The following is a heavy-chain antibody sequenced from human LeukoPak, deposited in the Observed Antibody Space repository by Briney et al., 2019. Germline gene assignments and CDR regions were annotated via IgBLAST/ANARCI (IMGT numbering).Heavy chain of an antibody. Sequence: GGSLKISCKGSGYSFTSYWIGWVRQMPGKGLEWMGIIYPGDSDTRYSPSFQGQVNISDDKYISNAYLQWSSLQASDTAMYYCATVFGGSVSYDAFDIWGRGTMVTVSS. V-gene: IGHV5-51*01. D-gene: IGHD3-10*01. CDR1: GYSFTSYW. J-gene: IGHJ3*02. CDR2: IYPGDSDT. CDR3: ATVFGGSVSYDAFDI.